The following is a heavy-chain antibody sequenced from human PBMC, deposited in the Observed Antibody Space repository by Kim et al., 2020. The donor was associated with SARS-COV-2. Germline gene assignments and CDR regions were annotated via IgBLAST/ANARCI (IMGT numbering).Heavy chain of an antibody. CDR3: ASRAYSGTYYYFDN. Sequence: GGSLRLSCAASGFTFSSYWMHWVRQVPGKGLVWVSRINSDGSITSYADSVKGRFTISRDNAKNTMYLQMNSLRAEDTALYYCASRAYSGTYYYFDNWGQGTLVTVSS. D-gene: IGHD1-26*01. J-gene: IGHJ4*02. CDR2: INSDGSIT. CDR1: GFTFSSYW. V-gene: IGHV3-74*01.